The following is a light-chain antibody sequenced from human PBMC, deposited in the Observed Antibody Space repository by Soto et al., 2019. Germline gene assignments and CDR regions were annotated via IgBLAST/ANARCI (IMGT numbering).Light chain of an antibody. Sequence: DIQMTQSPSSLSSSVGDRVTITCRASQGVNMYLAWFQQKPGRAPNSLIYGASSLQSGVPPRFSGSGSGTHFTRAISSLQPEDASTYYCQQYHHYPFTFGGGTKVEI. CDR2: GAS. J-gene: IGKJ4*01. V-gene: IGKV1-16*01. CDR3: QQYHHYPFT. CDR1: QGVNMY.